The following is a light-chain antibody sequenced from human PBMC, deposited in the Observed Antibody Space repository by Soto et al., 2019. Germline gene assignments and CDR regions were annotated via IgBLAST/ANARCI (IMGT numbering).Light chain of an antibody. CDR2: AAS. CDR1: QSVSSAY. V-gene: IGKV3-20*01. Sequence: EIVLTQSPGTLSLSPGERATLSCRASQSVSSAYLAWYQHKPGQPPTLLIYAASSRVTGIPERFSGSGSGTDFTLAISRLGPEDFAVYYCQQYGSSSMWTFGQGTKVEIK. J-gene: IGKJ1*01. CDR3: QQYGSSSMWT.